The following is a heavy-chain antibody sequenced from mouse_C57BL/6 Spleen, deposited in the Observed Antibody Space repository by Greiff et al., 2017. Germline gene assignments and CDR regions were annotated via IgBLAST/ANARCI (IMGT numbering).Heavy chain of an antibody. Sequence: VQLQQPGAELVMPGASVKLSCKASGYTFTSYWMHWVKQRPGQGLEWIGEIDPSDSYTNYNQKFKGKSTLTVDKSSSTAYMQLSSLTSEDSAVYYCASRDYYGSHYYAMDYWGQGTSVTVSS. CDR1: GYTFTSYW. D-gene: IGHD1-1*01. J-gene: IGHJ4*01. CDR2: IDPSDSYT. CDR3: ASRDYYGSHYYAMDY. V-gene: IGHV1-69*01.